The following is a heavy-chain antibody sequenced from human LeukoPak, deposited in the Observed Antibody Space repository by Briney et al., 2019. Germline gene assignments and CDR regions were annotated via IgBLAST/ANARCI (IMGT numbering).Heavy chain of an antibody. CDR3: ARGLYSSSP. V-gene: IGHV3-23*01. D-gene: IGHD6-6*01. J-gene: IGHJ4*02. Sequence: GGSLRLSCAASGFAFSSYAMSWVRQAPGKGLEWVSAISGSGFTYYADSAKGRFTISRDNSKNTLYLQMNSLRAEDTAVYYCARGLYSSSPWGQGTLVTVSS. CDR1: GFAFSSYA. CDR2: ISGSGFT.